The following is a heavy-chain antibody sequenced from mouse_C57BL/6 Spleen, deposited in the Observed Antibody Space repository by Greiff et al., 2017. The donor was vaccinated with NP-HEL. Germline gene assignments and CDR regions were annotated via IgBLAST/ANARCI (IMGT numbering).Heavy chain of an antibody. Sequence: QVQLQQSDAELVQPGASVKISCKVSGYTFTDHTIHWMKQRPEQGLEWIGYIYPRDGSTKYNEKFKGKATLTADKSSSTAYMQLNSLTSEDSAVYFCARGGPLLWLRRDAMDYWGQGTSVTVSS. D-gene: IGHD2-2*01. J-gene: IGHJ4*01. V-gene: IGHV1-78*01. CDR3: ARGGPLLWLRRDAMDY. CDR1: GYTFTDHT. CDR2: IYPRDGST.